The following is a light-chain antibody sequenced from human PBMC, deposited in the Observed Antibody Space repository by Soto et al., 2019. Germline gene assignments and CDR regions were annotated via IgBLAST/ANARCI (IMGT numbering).Light chain of an antibody. Sequence: EIVLTQSPGTLSLSPGERATLSCRASQSVSSNYLAWYQHKPGQAPRLLIYGASSRATGVPDRFTGSGSGNGLTVPVGRLEPGDLAASYCHHYGTSRVTFGPGTKVDIK. V-gene: IGKV3-20*01. CDR3: HHYGTSRVT. CDR2: GAS. J-gene: IGKJ3*01. CDR1: QSVSSNY.